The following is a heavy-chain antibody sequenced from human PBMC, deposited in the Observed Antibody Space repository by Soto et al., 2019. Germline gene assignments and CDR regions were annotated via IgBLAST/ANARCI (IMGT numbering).Heavy chain of an antibody. V-gene: IGHV6-1*01. CDR3: ARGWGLDY. D-gene: IGHD3-16*01. CDR2: TSYRSKWYN. Sequence: QVQLQQSGPGLVKPSQTLSLTCAISGDSVSSNSAVWNWIRQSPSRGLEWLGRTSYRSKWYNEYAVSLKSRMPINSDTSKNQFSLQMNSVTSEDTAVYFCARGWGLDYWGQGTLVTVSS. J-gene: IGHJ4*02. CDR1: GDSVSSNSAV.